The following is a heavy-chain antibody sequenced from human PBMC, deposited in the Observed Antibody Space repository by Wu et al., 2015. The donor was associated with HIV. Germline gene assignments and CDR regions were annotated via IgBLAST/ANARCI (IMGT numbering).Heavy chain of an antibody. V-gene: IGHV1-2*02. J-gene: IGHJ4*02. CDR2: IIPHSGDT. CDR1: GYIFTDYY. Sequence: QVQLLQSGAEVRKPGASVRVSCKTSGYIFTDYYMHWVRQAPGQGLQWMGWIIPHSGDTNSAQKFQGRVTLTRDTSISTAYMELASLTSDDTAVYYCARLQSLHGLYSNADFWGQGTLATVSS. CDR3: ARLQSLHGLYSNADF. D-gene: IGHD5-24*01.